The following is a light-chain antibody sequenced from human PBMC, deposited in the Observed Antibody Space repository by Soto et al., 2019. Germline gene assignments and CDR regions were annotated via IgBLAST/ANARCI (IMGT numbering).Light chain of an antibody. Sequence: IVLTESPANLSLSPGARATLSCRASQSVSSYLAWYQQKPGQAPRLLIYDASNRATGIPARFSGSGSGTDFTLTISSLEPEDFAVYYCQQRSNWPLTFGGGTKVDIK. V-gene: IGKV3-11*01. J-gene: IGKJ4*01. CDR2: DAS. CDR1: QSVSSY. CDR3: QQRSNWPLT.